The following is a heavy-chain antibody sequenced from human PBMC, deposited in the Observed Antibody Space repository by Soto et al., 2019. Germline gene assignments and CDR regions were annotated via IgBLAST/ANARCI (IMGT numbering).Heavy chain of an antibody. CDR1: GGSISRYY. CDR2: ISYSGST. CDR3: ARHLLLYYYDSSGYYLRDAFDI. D-gene: IGHD3-22*01. Sequence: SETLSLTCTVSGGSISRYYWSWSRQPPGKGLEWIGYISYSGSTNYNPSLKSRVTISVDTSKNQFSLKLSSVTAADTAVYYCARHLLLYYYDSSGYYLRDAFDIWGKGTMVT. J-gene: IGHJ3*02. V-gene: IGHV4-59*08.